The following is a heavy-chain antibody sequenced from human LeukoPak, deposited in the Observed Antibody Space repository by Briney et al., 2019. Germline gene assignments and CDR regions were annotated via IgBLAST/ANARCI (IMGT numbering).Heavy chain of an antibody. Sequence: ASVKVSCKASGYTFTGYSLHWVRQDPGQGLEWMGWINPNSGGTNYAQKFQGRVTMTRDTSISTAYMEVTRLRSDDTAVYYCARDGLGGSGAFDIWGQGTMVTVSS. CDR1: GYTFTGYS. CDR2: INPNSGGT. CDR3: ARDGLGGSGAFDI. D-gene: IGHD3-16*01. V-gene: IGHV1-2*02. J-gene: IGHJ3*02.